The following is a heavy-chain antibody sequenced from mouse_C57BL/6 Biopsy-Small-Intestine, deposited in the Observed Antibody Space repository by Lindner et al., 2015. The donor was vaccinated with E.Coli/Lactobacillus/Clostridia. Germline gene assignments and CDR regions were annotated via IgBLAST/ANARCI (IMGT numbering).Heavy chain of an antibody. CDR2: IYPGDGDT. Sequence: VQLQESGAELVKPGAPVKISCKASGYAFSSYWMNWVKQRPGKGLEWIGQIYPGDGDTNYNGKFKGKATLTADKSSSTAYMQLSSLTSEDSAVYFCAREEAYYSLLDYWGQGTTLTVSS. J-gene: IGHJ2*01. CDR3: AREEAYYSLLDY. CDR1: GYAFSSYW. V-gene: IGHV1-80*01. D-gene: IGHD2-12*01.